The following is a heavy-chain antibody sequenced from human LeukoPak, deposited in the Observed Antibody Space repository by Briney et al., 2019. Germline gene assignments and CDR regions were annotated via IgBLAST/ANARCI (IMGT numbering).Heavy chain of an antibody. D-gene: IGHD3-16*01. V-gene: IGHV4-59*01. Sequence: SESLSLTCTVSGGSISRYYWSWIRLPPGKGLEWIGYFYYSGSTNYNPSLKSRVTLSVDTSKNQFSLMLSSVTAADTAVYYCARDGVLGGLFVWDYWGQGTLVTVSS. CDR2: FYYSGST. CDR1: GGSISRYY. J-gene: IGHJ4*02. CDR3: ARDGVLGGLFVWDY.